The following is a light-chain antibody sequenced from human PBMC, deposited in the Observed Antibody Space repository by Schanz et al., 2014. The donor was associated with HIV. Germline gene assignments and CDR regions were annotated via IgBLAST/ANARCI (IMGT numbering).Light chain of an antibody. CDR1: QSVSSN. Sequence: EIVMTQSPATLSVSPGERATLSCRASQSVSSNLAWYQQKPGQAPRLLIYGASTRVTGIPARFSGSGSGTDFTLTISRLEPEDFAVYYCQQYGSSFGHGTKVDSK. J-gene: IGKJ3*01. CDR3: QQYGSS. V-gene: IGKV3-15*01. CDR2: GAS.